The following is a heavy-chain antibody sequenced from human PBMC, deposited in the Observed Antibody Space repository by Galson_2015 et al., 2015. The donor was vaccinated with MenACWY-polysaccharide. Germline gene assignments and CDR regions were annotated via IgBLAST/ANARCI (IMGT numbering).Heavy chain of an antibody. CDR3: AREVDTAMATGISYYYGMDV. V-gene: IGHV1-46*01. Sequence: SVKVSCKASGYTFTSYYMHWVRQAPGKGLEWMGITYPSGAGTSYAQKFQGRVTMTRDTSTDTVYMELSSLRSEDTAVYYCAREVDTAMATGISYYYGMDVWGQGTTVTVSS. J-gene: IGHJ6*02. D-gene: IGHD5-18*01. CDR2: TYPSGAGT. CDR1: GYTFTSYY.